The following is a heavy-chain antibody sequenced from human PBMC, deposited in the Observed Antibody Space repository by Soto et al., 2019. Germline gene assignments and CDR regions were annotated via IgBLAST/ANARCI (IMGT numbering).Heavy chain of an antibody. V-gene: IGHV4-30-4*01. Sequence: QVQLQESGPGLVKPSQTLSLTCTVSGGSISSGDYYWSWIRQPPGKGLEWIGYIYYSGSTYYNPSLKSRVTISVDTSKNQFSLRLSSVTAADTAVYYCAFSRLGYCSGGSCLTPFDPWGQGTLVTVSS. CDR2: IYYSGST. D-gene: IGHD2-15*01. J-gene: IGHJ5*02. CDR3: AFSRLGYCSGGSCLTPFDP. CDR1: GGSISSGDYY.